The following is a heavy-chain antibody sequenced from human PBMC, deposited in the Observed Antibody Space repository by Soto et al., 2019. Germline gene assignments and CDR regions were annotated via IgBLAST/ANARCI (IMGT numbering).Heavy chain of an antibody. D-gene: IGHD2-2*01. CDR1: GGSFSGYY. CDR2: INHSGST. Sequence: SETLSLTCAVYGGSFSGYYWSWIRLPPGKGLEWIGEINHSGSTNYNPSLKSRVTISVDTSKNQFSLKLSSVTAADTAVYYCARAWDTIVVVPLYWGQGTLVTVSS. CDR3: ARAWDTIVVVPLY. J-gene: IGHJ4*02. V-gene: IGHV4-34*01.